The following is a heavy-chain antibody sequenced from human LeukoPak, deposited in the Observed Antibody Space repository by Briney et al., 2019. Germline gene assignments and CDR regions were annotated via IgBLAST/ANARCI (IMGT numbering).Heavy chain of an antibody. J-gene: IGHJ3*02. Sequence: SETLSLTCTVPGGSISSYYWSWIRQPPGKGLEWIGYIYYSGSTNYNPSLKSRVTISVDTSKNQFSLKLSSVTAADTAVYYCARVDGYNNLDAFDIWGQGTMVTVSS. V-gene: IGHV4-59*01. D-gene: IGHD5-24*01. CDR3: ARVDGYNNLDAFDI. CDR1: GGSISSYY. CDR2: IYYSGST.